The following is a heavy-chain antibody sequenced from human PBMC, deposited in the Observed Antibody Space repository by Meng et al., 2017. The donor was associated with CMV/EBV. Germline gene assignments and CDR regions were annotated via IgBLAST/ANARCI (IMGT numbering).Heavy chain of an antibody. J-gene: IGHJ6*02. V-gene: IGHV6-1*01. CDR3: ARDHGVGATYYYYYGMDV. Sequence: SQTPSLTGAISGDSVSSNSAAWNWIRQSPSRGLEWLGRTYYRSKWYNDYAVSVKSRITINPDTSKNQFSLQLSSVTPEDTAVYYCARDHGVGATYYYYYGMDVWGQGTTVTVSS. CDR2: TYYRSKWYN. D-gene: IGHD1-26*01. CDR1: GDSVSSNSAA.